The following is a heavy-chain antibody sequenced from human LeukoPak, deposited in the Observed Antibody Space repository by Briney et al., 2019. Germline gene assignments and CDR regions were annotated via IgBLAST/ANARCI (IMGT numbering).Heavy chain of an antibody. J-gene: IGHJ4*02. V-gene: IGHV3-9*01. CDR2: ISWNSGSI. Sequence: SLRLSCAASGFTFDDYAMHWVRQAPGKGLEWVSGISWNSGSIGYADSVKGRFTISRDNAKNSLYLQMNSLRAEDTALYYCARSRHSYDSTGFPHYWGQGTLVTVSS. CDR1: GFTFDDYA. CDR3: ARSRHSYDSTGFPHY. D-gene: IGHD3-22*01.